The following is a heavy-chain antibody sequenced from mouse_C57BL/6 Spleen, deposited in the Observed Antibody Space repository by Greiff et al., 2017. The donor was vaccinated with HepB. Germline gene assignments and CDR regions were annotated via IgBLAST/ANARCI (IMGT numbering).Heavy chain of an antibody. Sequence: EVMLVESGGGLVQPGGSLSLSCAASGFTFTDYYMSWVRQPPGTALEWLGFIRNKANGYTTEYSASVKCRFTISRDNSQSILYLQMNALRAEDSATYYCARTGYFDYWGQGTTLTVSS. V-gene: IGHV7-3*01. CDR3: ARTGYFDY. D-gene: IGHD4-1*01. CDR1: GFTFTDYY. CDR2: IRNKANGYTT. J-gene: IGHJ2*01.